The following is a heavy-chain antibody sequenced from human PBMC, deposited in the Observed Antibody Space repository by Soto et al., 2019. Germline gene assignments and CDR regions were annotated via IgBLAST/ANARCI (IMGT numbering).Heavy chain of an antibody. J-gene: IGHJ6*02. CDR3: ARGSYYDSGDPLYYYGMDV. CDR1: GGTFSSYA. CDR2: IIPIFGTA. V-gene: IGHV1-69*12. D-gene: IGHD3-22*01. Sequence: QVQLVQSGAEVKKPGSSVKVSCKASGGTFSSYAISWVRQAPGQGLEWMGGIIPIFGTANYAQKFQGRVTMIADESTSTAYMVLSCLRSEDTAVSYCARGSYYDSGDPLYYYGMDVWGQGTTVIVSS.